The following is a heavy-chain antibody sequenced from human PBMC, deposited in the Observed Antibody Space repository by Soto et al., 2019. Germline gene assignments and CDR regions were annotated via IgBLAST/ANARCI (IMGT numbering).Heavy chain of an antibody. V-gene: IGHV1-3*01. CDR1: GYTFTSYA. CDR3: TTDEVLGDYYGMDV. CDR2: INAGNGNT. D-gene: IGHD3-10*01. J-gene: IGHJ6*02. Sequence: ASVKVSCKASGYTFTSYAMHWVRQAPGQRLEWMGWINAGNGNTKYSQKFQGRVTITRDTSASTAYMELNSLKTEDTAVYYCTTDEVLGDYYGMDVWGQGTTVTVSS.